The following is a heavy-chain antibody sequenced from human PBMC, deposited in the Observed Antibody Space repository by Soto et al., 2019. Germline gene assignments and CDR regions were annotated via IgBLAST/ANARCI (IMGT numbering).Heavy chain of an antibody. CDR1: GFSLSDIGVG. Sequence: QITLKESGPTLVKPTQTLTLTCTFSGFSLSDIGVGVGWVRQPPGKALEWLAVLFWDDDERYSPSLENRVTIIKDSSENQVLLTMTNMDAVDTGTYYCARQVELSGYDIETWGQGTLVIVSS. V-gene: IGHV2-5*02. D-gene: IGHD5-12*01. CDR2: LFWDDDE. CDR3: ARQVELSGYDIET. J-gene: IGHJ4*02.